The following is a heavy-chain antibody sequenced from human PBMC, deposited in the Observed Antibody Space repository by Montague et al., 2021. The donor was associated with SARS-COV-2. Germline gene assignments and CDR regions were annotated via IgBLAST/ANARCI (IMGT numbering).Heavy chain of an antibody. D-gene: IGHD3-22*01. V-gene: IGHV4-39*01. J-gene: IGHJ4*02. CDR2: FYYGGGT. CDR1: GASISGGSFS. Sequence: SETLSLTCTVSGASISGGSFSWGWIRQPPGKGLEWIGSFYYGGGTQYNPSLKSRVTIFVDTSNNQFSLRLNSGTVADTAIYCCAGPDDRSAYFDSWGQGTLVTVSS. CDR3: AGPDDRSAYFDS.